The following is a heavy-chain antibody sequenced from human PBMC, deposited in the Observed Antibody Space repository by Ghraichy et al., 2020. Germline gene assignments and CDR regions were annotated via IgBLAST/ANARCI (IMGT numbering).Heavy chain of an antibody. V-gene: IGHV4-59*08. CDR2: ITHSGST. CDR3: ARHSGSRSYPLDH. CDR1: GDSMSFYS. J-gene: IGHJ4*02. Sequence: SETLSLTCTVSGDSMSFYSWSWIRQPPGKGLEWIGYITHSGSTNYSPSVKSRVTISLDTSKNQFSLRLTSVTAADTAVYYCARHSGSRSYPLDHWGQGTLVSVSS. D-gene: IGHD3-10*01.